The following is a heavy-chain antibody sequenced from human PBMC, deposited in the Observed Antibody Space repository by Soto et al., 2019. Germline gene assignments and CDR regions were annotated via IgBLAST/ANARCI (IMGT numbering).Heavy chain of an antibody. Sequence: ASVKVSCRASGYSFTNNDVSWVRQATGQGLEWMGWMNPGSGDTGYAQKFQGRVTMTRDISIATAYMELSSLRSDDTAIYYCARMETFGSLNWFDPWGQGTLVTVSS. J-gene: IGHJ5*02. CDR2: MNPGSGDT. CDR3: ARMETFGSLNWFDP. D-gene: IGHD3-16*01. V-gene: IGHV1-8*01. CDR1: GYSFTNND.